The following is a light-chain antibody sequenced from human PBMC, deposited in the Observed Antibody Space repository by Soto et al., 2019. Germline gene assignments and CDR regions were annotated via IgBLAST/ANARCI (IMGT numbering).Light chain of an antibody. CDR3: CSYAGSYTLYV. CDR1: SSDVGGYNY. CDR2: DVS. J-gene: IGLJ1*01. Sequence: QSVLTQPRSVSGSPGQSVTISCTGTSSDVGGYNYVSWYQQHPGKAPKLMIYDVSKRPSGVPDRFSGSKSGNTASLTLSGLQAEDEADYYCCSYAGSYTLYVFGTGTKVTVL. V-gene: IGLV2-11*01.